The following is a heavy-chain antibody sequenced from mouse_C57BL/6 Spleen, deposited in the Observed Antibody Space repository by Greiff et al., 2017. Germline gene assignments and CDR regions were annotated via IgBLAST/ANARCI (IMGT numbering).Heavy chain of an antibody. CDR3: ARSPPPPPTTADY. J-gene: IGHJ2*01. CDR2: IDPSDSYT. D-gene: IGHD1-2*01. Sequence: QVHLQQSGAELVRPGTSVKLSCKASGYTFTSYWMHWVKQRPGQGLEWIGVIDPSDSYTNYNQKFKGKATLTVDTSSSTAYMQLSSLTSEDSAGYYRARSPPPPPTTADYWGQGTTLTVAS. V-gene: IGHV1-59*01. CDR1: GYTFTSYW.